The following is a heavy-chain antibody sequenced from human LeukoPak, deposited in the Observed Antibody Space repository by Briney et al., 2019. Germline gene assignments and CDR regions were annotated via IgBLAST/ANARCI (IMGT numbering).Heavy chain of an antibody. CDR3: AKENPGITMVRGVPMYYFDY. Sequence: GGSLRLSCAASGFTFSSYAMSWVCQAPGKGLEWVSAIGGSGGSTYYADSVKGRFTISRDNSKNTLYLQMNSLRAEDTAVYYCAKENPGITMVRGVPMYYFDYWGQGTLVTVSS. D-gene: IGHD3-10*01. CDR2: IGGSGGST. CDR1: GFTFSSYA. J-gene: IGHJ4*02. V-gene: IGHV3-23*01.